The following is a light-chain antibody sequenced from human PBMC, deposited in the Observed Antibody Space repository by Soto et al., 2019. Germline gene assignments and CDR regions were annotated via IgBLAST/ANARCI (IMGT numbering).Light chain of an antibody. V-gene: IGKV3-20*01. Sequence: EIVLTQSPGTLSLSPGERSTLSCRASQIISSSDLAWYQHRPGQAPRLLIYAASSRATGIPVRFSGSGSGTDFTLSISRLEPEDFAVYYCQHYGSSSWTFGQGTKV. CDR2: AAS. CDR1: QIISSSD. J-gene: IGKJ1*01. CDR3: QHYGSSSWT.